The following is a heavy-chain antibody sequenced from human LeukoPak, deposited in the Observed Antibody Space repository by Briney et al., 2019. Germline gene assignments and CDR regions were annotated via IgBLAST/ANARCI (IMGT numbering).Heavy chain of an antibody. D-gene: IGHD3-9*01. CDR1: GGSISSRGYY. CDR2: IYYSGST. Sequence: PSQTLSLTCTVSGGSISSRGYYWRWIRQHPGKGLEWIGYIYYSGSTYYNPSLKSRVTISVDTSKNQFSLKLSSVTAADTAVYYCARLPLSDDYDILTGYPTPYGMDVWGQGTTVTVSS. V-gene: IGHV4-31*03. J-gene: IGHJ6*02. CDR3: ARLPLSDDYDILTGYPTPYGMDV.